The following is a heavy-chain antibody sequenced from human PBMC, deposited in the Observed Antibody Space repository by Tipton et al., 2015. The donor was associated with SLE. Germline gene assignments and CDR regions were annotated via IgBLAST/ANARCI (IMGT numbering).Heavy chain of an antibody. CDR1: GGSFSGYY. V-gene: IGHV4-34*01. J-gene: IGHJ3*02. CDR3: ARYCSGGSCYFGPDAFDI. Sequence: LRLSCAVYGGSFSGYYWSWIRQPPGKGLEWIGEINHSGSTNYNPSLKSRVTISVDTSKNQFSLKLSSVTAADTAVYYCARYCSGGSCYFGPDAFDIWGQGTMVTVSS. CDR2: INHSGST. D-gene: IGHD2-15*01.